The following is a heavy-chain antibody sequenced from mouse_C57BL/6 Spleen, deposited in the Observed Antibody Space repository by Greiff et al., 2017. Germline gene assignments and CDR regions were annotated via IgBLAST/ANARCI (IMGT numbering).Heavy chain of an antibody. CDR2: IWTGGGT. Sequence: QVQLKESGPGLVAPSQSLSITCTVSGFSLTSYAISWVRQPPGKGLEWLGVIWTGGGTNYNSALKSKLSISKDNSKSQVFLKMNSLQTDDTARYYCARESYYDYDEAWFAYWGQGTLVTVSA. CDR1: GFSLTSYA. CDR3: ARESYYDYDEAWFAY. D-gene: IGHD2-4*01. V-gene: IGHV2-9-1*01. J-gene: IGHJ3*01.